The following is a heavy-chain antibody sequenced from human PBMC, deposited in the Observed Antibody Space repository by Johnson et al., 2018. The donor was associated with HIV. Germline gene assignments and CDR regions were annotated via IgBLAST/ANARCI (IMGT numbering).Heavy chain of an antibody. Sequence: QVQLVESGGGVVQPGRSLRLSCAATGFTFNSYAMHWVRQAPGKGLEWVAVISYDGTNKYYADSMKGRFTISRDNSKSTLYLEMNSLRAEDTAVYHCAKDRDWAYAFDIWGQGTMVTVSS. D-gene: IGHD3/OR15-3a*01. V-gene: IGHV3-30*04. J-gene: IGHJ3*02. CDR1: GFTFNSYA. CDR3: AKDRDWAYAFDI. CDR2: ISYDGTNK.